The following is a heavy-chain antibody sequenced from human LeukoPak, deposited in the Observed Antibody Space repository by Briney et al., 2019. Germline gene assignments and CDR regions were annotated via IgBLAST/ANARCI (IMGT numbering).Heavy chain of an antibody. CDR2: IYYSGST. V-gene: IGHV4-59*08. CDR3: ARLRKYYYGSGNLWYYYGMDV. CDR1: GGSISSYY. D-gene: IGHD3-10*01. J-gene: IGHJ6*02. Sequence: SETLSLTCTVSGGSISSYYWSWIRQPPGKGLEWIGYIYYSGSTNYNPSLKSRVTISVDTSKSQFSLKLSSVTAADTAVYYCARLRKYYYGSGNLWYYYGMDVWGQGTTVTVSS.